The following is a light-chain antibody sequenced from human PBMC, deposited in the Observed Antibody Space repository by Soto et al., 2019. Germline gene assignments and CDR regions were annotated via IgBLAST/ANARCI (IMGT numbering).Light chain of an antibody. V-gene: IGLV1-40*01. Sequence: QSVLTQPPSVSGAPGQRVSISCAGSTSNIGAPYDVHWYQHLPGTAPKLLIYGDNNRPSGVPDRFSGSKSGTSASLAITRLKAEDEADYYCQAYDISLHNYDFAEGTKVTVL. CDR3: QAYDISLHNYD. CDR2: GDN. CDR1: TSNIGAPYD. J-gene: IGLJ1*01.